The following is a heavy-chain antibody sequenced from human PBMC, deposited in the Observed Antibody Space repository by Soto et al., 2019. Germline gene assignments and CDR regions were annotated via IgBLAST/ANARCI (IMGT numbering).Heavy chain of an antibody. CDR1: GFTFSNYS. Sequence: PGGSLRLSCAASGFTFSNYSMDWVRQSPGKGLEWVASISDTGTFRFYTDAVKGRFTISRDNAKNSLSLQMNRLEAGDTAIYYCARDSYGVNGYPYFDSWGQGTLVTVSS. CDR2: ISDTGTFR. CDR3: ARDSYGVNGYPYFDS. J-gene: IGHJ4*02. D-gene: IGHD5-18*01. V-gene: IGHV3-21*01.